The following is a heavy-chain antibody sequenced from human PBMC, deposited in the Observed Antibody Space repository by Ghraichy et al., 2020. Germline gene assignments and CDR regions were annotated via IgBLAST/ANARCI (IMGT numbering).Heavy chain of an antibody. CDR1: GFTFSSYA. D-gene: IGHD5-18*01. Sequence: GGSLRLSCAASGFTFSSYAVSWVRQAPGKGLEWVSAISGSGGTTYYADSVKGRFTISRDNSKNTLYMQMSSLRAEDMAVYYCARDQGYSYGYPLDYWGQGTLVTVSS. V-gene: IGHV3-23*01. J-gene: IGHJ4*02. CDR3: ARDQGYSYGYPLDY. CDR2: ISGSGGTT.